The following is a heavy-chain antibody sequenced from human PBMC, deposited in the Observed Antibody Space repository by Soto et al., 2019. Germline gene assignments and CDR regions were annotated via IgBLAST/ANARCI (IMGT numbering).Heavy chain of an antibody. J-gene: IGHJ4*02. D-gene: IGHD3-10*01. Sequence: QVQLVQSGAEVKKPGSSVKVSCKASGGTFSSYAISWVRQAPGQGLEWMGGIIPIFGTANYAQKFQGRVTITADESTSTAYMELSSLRSEVTAVYYCASVYYGSGGSRVEFGYWGQGTLVTVSS. V-gene: IGHV1-69*01. CDR3: ASVYYGSGGSRVEFGY. CDR2: IIPIFGTA. CDR1: GGTFSSYA.